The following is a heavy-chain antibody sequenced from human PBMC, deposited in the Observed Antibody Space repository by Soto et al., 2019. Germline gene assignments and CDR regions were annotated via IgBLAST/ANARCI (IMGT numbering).Heavy chain of an antibody. CDR2: IYSGGST. J-gene: IGHJ3*02. CDR1: GLTVSSNY. V-gene: IGHV3-53*04. CDR3: ASVLSEGNDAFEI. Sequence: GGSLRLSCAASGLTVSSNYMCWFRQAPGKGLEWVSVIYSGGSTYYADSVKGRVTISRHNSKNTLYLQMNSLRAEDTAVYHCASVLSEGNDAFEIWGQGTMVTGSS.